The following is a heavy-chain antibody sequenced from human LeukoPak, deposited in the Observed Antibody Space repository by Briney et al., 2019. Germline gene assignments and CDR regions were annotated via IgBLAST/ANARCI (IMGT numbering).Heavy chain of an antibody. Sequence: PSETLSLTCTVSGGSISSSSYYWGWIRQPPGKGLEWIGSIYYSGSTYYNPSLKSRVTISVDTSKNQFSLKLSSVTAADTAVYYCASQSIYDSSGYYGNWYFDLWGRVTLVTVSS. CDR1: GGSISSSSYY. V-gene: IGHV4-39*07. D-gene: IGHD3-22*01. J-gene: IGHJ2*01. CDR3: ASQSIYDSSGYYGNWYFDL. CDR2: IYYSGST.